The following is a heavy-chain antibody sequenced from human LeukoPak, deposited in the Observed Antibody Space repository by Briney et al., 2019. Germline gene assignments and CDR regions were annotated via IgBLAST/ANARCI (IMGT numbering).Heavy chain of an antibody. CDR3: ARGLGYCSGGSCYKQFDY. CDR1: GYTFTSYD. CDR2: MNPNSGNT. J-gene: IGHJ4*02. V-gene: IGHV1-8*01. D-gene: IGHD2-15*01. Sequence: ASVKVSCKASGYTFTSYDINWVRQATGQGLEWMGWMNPNSGNTGYAQKFQGRVTMTRNTSISTAYMELSSLRSEDSAVYYCARGLGYCSGGSCYKQFDYWGQGTLVTVSS.